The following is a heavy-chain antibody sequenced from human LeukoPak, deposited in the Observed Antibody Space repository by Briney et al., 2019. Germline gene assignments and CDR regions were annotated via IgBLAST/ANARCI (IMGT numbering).Heavy chain of an antibody. J-gene: IGHJ6*03. Sequence: ASVKVSCKASGYTFTDFYIHWVRQATGQGLEWMGWMNPNSGNTGYAQKFQGRVTMTRNTSISTAYMELSSLRSEDTAVYYCARGRRGGAVAGTGYYYYMDVWGKGTTVTVSS. CDR3: ARGRRGGAVAGTGYYYYMDV. V-gene: IGHV1-8*02. CDR2: MNPNSGNT. D-gene: IGHD6-19*01. CDR1: GYTFTDFY.